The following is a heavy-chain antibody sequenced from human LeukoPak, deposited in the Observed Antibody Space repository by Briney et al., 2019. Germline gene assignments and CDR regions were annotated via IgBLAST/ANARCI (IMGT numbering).Heavy chain of an antibody. Sequence: ASVKVSCKASGYTFTSYYMHWVRQAPGQGLEWMGIINPSGGSTSYAQKFQGRVTMTRDTSTSTAYMELSSLRSEDTAVYYCARDLFEGDSSGYYHYWGQGTLVTVSS. CDR2: INPSGGST. CDR1: GYTFTSYY. CDR3: ARDLFEGDSSGYYHY. D-gene: IGHD3-22*01. J-gene: IGHJ4*02. V-gene: IGHV1-46*01.